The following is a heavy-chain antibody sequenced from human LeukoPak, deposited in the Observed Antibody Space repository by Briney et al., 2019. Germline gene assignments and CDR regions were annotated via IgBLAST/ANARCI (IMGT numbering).Heavy chain of an antibody. J-gene: IGHJ4*02. V-gene: IGHV4-34*01. Sequence: SETLSLTCAVYGGSFSGYYWSWIRQPPGKGLEWIGEINHSESTNYNPSLKSRVTISVDTSKNQFSLKLGSVTAADTAVYYCARGETYYYDSSGYPVFDYWGQGTLVTVSS. CDR1: GGSFSGYY. CDR3: ARGETYYYDSSGYPVFDY. D-gene: IGHD3-22*01. CDR2: INHSEST.